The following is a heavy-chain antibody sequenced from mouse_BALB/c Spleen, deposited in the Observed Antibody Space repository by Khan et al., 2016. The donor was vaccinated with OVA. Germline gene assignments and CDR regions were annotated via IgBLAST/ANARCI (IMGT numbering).Heavy chain of an antibody. CDR3: ARRGNVYGRGALFAY. CDR1: GFSLNNYS. Sequence: QIQLVQSGPGLVQPSQSLSITCTVSGFSLNNYSIHWVRQSPGKGLEWLGVIWSAGSTDYNAAFISRLTINKDNSSSQVFFKMNSLQPTDTATYYCARRGNVYGRGALFAYWGQGTLVTVSA. CDR2: IWSAGST. V-gene: IGHV2-2*02. J-gene: IGHJ3*01. D-gene: IGHD2-2*01.